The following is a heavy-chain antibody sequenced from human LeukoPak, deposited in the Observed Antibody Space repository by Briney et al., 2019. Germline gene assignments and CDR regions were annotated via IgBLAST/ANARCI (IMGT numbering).Heavy chain of an antibody. D-gene: IGHD3-10*01. Sequence: SETLSLTCIVSGGSISSYYWSWIRQPAGKGLEWIGRIYTSGSTNYNPSLKSRVTISVDTSKNQFSLKQSSVTAADTAVYYCARGRLIYGSGTYFRYWGQGTLVTVSS. CDR1: GGSISSYY. CDR2: IYTSGST. CDR3: ARGRLIYGSGTYFRY. V-gene: IGHV4-4*07. J-gene: IGHJ4*02.